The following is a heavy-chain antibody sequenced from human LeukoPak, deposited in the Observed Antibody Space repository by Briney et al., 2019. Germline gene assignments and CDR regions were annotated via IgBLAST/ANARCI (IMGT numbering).Heavy chain of an antibody. J-gene: IGHJ1*01. Sequence: SETLSLTCTVSGYSISSGYYWGWIRQPPGKGLEWIGSIYHSGSTYYNPSLKSRVTISVDTSKNQFSLKLSSVTAADTAVYYCARVLYGSGSSYFQHWGQGTLGTVSS. D-gene: IGHD3-10*01. CDR1: GYSISSGYY. V-gene: IGHV4-38-2*02. CDR3: ARVLYGSGSSYFQH. CDR2: IYHSGST.